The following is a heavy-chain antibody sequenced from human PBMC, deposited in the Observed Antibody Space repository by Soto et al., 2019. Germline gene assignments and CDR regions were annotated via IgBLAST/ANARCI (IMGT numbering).Heavy chain of an antibody. Sequence: GASVKVSCKASGYTFTSYDINWVRQATGQGLEWMGWMNPNSGNTGYAQKFQGRVTMTRNTSISTAYMELSSLRSEDTAVYYCARGSGDGGTYYYYYMDVWGKGTTVTVSS. CDR3: ARGSGDGGTYYYYYMDV. CDR2: MNPNSGNT. D-gene: IGHD2-15*01. CDR1: GYTFTSYD. V-gene: IGHV1-8*01. J-gene: IGHJ6*03.